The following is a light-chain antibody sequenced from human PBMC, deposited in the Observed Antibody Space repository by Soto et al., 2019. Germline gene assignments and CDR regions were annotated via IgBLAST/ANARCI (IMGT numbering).Light chain of an antibody. Sequence: EIVMTQSPATLSVSPGERATLSCRASQSVRGNLAWYQQKPGQSPRLLIYGASSRATGIPARFSGSGSGTEFTLTISRLEPEDFAVYYCQQYGSSPLTFGGGTKVDIK. J-gene: IGKJ4*01. CDR2: GAS. V-gene: IGKV3-15*01. CDR1: QSVRGN. CDR3: QQYGSSPLT.